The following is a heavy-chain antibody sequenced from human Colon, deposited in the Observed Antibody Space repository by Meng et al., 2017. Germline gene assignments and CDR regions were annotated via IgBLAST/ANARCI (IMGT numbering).Heavy chain of an antibody. CDR2: IYLGGGP. V-gene: IGHV4-4*02. CDR1: GGSISMSQW. D-gene: IGHD1-7*01. Sequence: QVHTQESGHGLVEPSGTLSLTWEVSGGSISMSQWWSWVRQPPGKGLGWIGQIYLGGGPAYSPSLESRVDISVDKSKNQFYLSLFSVTAADTAVYYCGRDQGRELINHWGQGTLVTVSS. CDR3: GRDQGRELINH. J-gene: IGHJ4*02.